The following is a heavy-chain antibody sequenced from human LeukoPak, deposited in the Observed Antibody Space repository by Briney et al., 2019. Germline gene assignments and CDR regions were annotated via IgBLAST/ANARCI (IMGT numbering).Heavy chain of an antibody. V-gene: IGHV3-53*01. CDR1: GFTVSSNY. Sequence: GGSLRLSCAASGFTVSSNYMSWVRQAPGKGLEWVSVIYSGGSTYYADSVKGRFTISRDNSKNTLYLQMNSLRAEDTAVYYCTLGYYHFYHYQDVWGKGAKV. J-gene: IGHJ6*03. D-gene: IGHD5-12*01. CDR3: TLGYYHFYHYQDV. CDR2: IYSGGST.